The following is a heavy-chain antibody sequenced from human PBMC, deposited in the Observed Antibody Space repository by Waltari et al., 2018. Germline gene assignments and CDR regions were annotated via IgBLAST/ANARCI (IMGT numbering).Heavy chain of an antibody. CDR1: GYNFTNNL. Sequence: VQFVQSGAELKKPGESLKIYCRASGYNFTNNLIGWVLQMPGKGLEGLGTVHPGDSDVRYSPSFQGHITISADKSVSTAYLQLNNLRASDSAIYYCASPDYWGQGTLVTVSS. CDR2: VHPGDSDV. CDR3: ASPDY. V-gene: IGHV5-51*01. J-gene: IGHJ4*02.